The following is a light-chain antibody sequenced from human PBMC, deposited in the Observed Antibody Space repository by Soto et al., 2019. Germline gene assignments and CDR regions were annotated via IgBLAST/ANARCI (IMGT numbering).Light chain of an antibody. Sequence: DIQMTQSPSTLSASVGDRVTITCRASQSISSWLAWYQQKPGKAPKLLIYQSSSLESGVPSSFSGSGSGTEFTLTISSLQPDDFATYYCQHYNSYSWTIGQGTKVEIK. CDR2: QSS. CDR3: QHYNSYSWT. V-gene: IGKV1-5*03. J-gene: IGKJ1*01. CDR1: QSISSW.